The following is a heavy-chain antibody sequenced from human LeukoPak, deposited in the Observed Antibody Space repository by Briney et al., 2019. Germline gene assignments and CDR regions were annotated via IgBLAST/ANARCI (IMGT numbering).Heavy chain of an antibody. CDR2: INHSGST. Sequence: SETLSLTCAVYGGSFSGYYWSWIRQPPGKGLEWIGEINHSGSTNYNPSLKSRVTISVDTSKNQFSLKLSSVTAADTAVYYCARGLIVGTTLFHYYYGMDVWGQGTTVTVSS. D-gene: IGHD1-26*01. V-gene: IGHV4-34*01. CDR3: ARGLIVGTTLFHYYYGMDV. J-gene: IGHJ6*02. CDR1: GGSFSGYY.